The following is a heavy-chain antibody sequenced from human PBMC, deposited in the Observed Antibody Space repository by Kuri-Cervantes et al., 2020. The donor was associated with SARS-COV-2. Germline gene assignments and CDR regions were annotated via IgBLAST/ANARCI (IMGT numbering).Heavy chain of an antibody. J-gene: IGHJ5*02. Sequence: ESLKISCPVSDGSISNYYWSWIRQPPGKGLEWIGYIYHSGSTNYNPSLNSRVTISIDTSKNQFALRLSTVTAADTAVYYCARGGTYYYDRSGFDWFDPWGQGTLVTVSS. D-gene: IGHD3-22*01. V-gene: IGHV4-59*01. CDR2: IYHSGST. CDR1: DGSISNYY. CDR3: ARGGTYYYDRSGFDWFDP.